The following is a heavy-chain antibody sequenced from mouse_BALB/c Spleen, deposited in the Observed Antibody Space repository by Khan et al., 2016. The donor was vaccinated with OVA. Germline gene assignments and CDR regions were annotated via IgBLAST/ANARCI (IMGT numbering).Heavy chain of an antibody. V-gene: IGHV2-6-2*01. Sequence: QVQLKESGPDLVAPSQSLSITCTVSGFSLTSYAIHWVRQPPGKGLEWLVVIWSDGRTTYNSALKSRLGISKDNSKSQVFFKINSLQNDDQPIYYCARHQFPISMDSWGQGTSVTGSS. J-gene: IGHJ4*01. CDR2: IWSDGRT. CDR3: ARHQFPISMDS. CDR1: GFSLTSYA.